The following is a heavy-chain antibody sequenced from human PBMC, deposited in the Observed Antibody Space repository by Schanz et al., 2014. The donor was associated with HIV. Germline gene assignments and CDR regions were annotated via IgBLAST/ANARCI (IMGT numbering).Heavy chain of an antibody. CDR2: IYYSGST. V-gene: IGHV4-31*03. CDR1: GGSISSGGYY. Sequence: QVQLQESGPGLVKPSQTLSLTCTVSGGSISSGGYYWSWIRQHPGKGLEWIGYIYYSGSTYYNPSLKSRVSMSVDTSKNQSPRKLSSVTAADTAVYYCARGEQSGGYDILTGYYPHYYFDYWGQGTPVTVSS. J-gene: IGHJ4*02. CDR3: ARGEQSGGYDILTGYYPHYYFDY. D-gene: IGHD3-9*01.